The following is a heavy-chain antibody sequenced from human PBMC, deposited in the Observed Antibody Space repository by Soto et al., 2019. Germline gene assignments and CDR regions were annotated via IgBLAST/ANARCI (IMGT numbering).Heavy chain of an antibody. J-gene: IGHJ5*02. CDR2: INSDGSST. D-gene: IGHD4-4*01. CDR3: ARVYSKYWFDP. Sequence: GGSLRLSFATSGITFRSHRMHWGPQAPGKGLVWVSRINSDGSSTSYADSVKGRFTISRDNAKNTLYLQMNSLRAEDTAVYYCARVYSKYWFDPWGQGTLVTVSS. CDR1: GITFRSHR. V-gene: IGHV3-74*01.